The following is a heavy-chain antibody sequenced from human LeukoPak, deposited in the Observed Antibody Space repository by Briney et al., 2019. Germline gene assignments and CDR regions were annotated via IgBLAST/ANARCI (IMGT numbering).Heavy chain of an antibody. V-gene: IGHV3-23*01. D-gene: IGHD6-13*01. CDR1: GFTFSSYA. Sequence: GRSLRLSCAASGFTFSSYAMSWVRQAPGKGLEWVSAISGSGGSTYYADSVKGRFTISRDNSKNTLYLQMNSLRAEDTAVYYCAKGGDGYSSSWYWGYYFDYWGQGTLVTVSS. CDR2: ISGSGGST. J-gene: IGHJ4*02. CDR3: AKGGDGYSSSWYWGYYFDY.